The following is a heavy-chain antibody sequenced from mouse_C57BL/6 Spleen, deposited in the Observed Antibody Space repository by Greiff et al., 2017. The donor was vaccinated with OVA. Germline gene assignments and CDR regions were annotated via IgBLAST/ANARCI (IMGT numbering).Heavy chain of an antibody. J-gene: IGHJ1*03. CDR2: INSDGGST. D-gene: IGHD3-1*01. CDR1: EYEFPSHD. CDR3: ARRGLGGYFDV. Sequence: EVKVVESGGGLVQPGESLKLSCESNEYEFPSHDMSWVRKTPVKRLELVAAINSDGGSTYYPDTMERRFIISRDNTKKTLYLQMSRLRSEDTALYYCARRGLGGYFDVWGTGTTVTVSS. V-gene: IGHV5-2*01.